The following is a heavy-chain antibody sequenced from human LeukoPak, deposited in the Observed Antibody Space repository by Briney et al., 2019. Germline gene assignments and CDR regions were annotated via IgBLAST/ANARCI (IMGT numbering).Heavy chain of an antibody. V-gene: IGHV3-7*01. CDR3: ARAGHYDTTWYQ. CDR2: IKQDGSEK. CDR1: GLSFSNYW. J-gene: IGHJ4*02. Sequence: GGSLTLSCAASGLSFSNYWMSWVRQAPGKGLEWVANIKQDGSEKYYVDSVKGRFTISRDNAKNSLYLQMNSLRAEDTALYYCARAGHYDTTWYQWGQGTLVTVSS. D-gene: IGHD3-22*01.